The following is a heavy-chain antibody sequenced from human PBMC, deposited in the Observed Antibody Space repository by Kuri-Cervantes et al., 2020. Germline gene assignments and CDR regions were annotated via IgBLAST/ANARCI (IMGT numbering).Heavy chain of an antibody. CDR3: ASIAVAGYDAFDI. Sequence: LTCAASGFTFSSYGMHWVRQAPGKGLEWVAVIWYDGSNKYYADSVKGRFTTSRDNSKNTLYLQMNSLRAEDTAVYYCASIAVAGYDAFDIWGQGTMVTVSS. CDR2: IWYDGSNK. D-gene: IGHD6-19*01. V-gene: IGHV3-33*01. CDR1: GFTFSSYG. J-gene: IGHJ3*02.